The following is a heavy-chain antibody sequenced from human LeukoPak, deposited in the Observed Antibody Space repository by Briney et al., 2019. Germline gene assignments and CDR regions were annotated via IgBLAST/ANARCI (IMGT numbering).Heavy chain of an antibody. Sequence: SETLSLTCTVSGGSISNSNYYWRWIRQPPGKGLEWIGYIYHSGSTYYNPSLKSRVTISVDTSKNQFSLKLSSVTAADTAVYYCASRPDQRGDPLVEMATISDYWGQGTLVTVSS. D-gene: IGHD5-24*01. CDR1: GGSISNSNYY. V-gene: IGHV4-39*07. CDR3: ASRPDQRGDPLVEMATISDY. J-gene: IGHJ4*02. CDR2: IYHSGST.